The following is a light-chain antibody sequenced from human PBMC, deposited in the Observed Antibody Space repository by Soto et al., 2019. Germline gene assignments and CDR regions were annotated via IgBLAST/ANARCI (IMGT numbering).Light chain of an antibody. V-gene: IGKV1-5*01. CDR3: QQYNTYPLT. CDR1: QSIGTW. Sequence: DIQMTQSPSTLSASLGDGVTITCRASQSIGTWLAWYQQKPGKAPKVLIYDVSTLKSGVPSRFSGSGSGTEFTLTISSLQPDDFATYYCQQYNTYPLTFGGGTKV. CDR2: DVS. J-gene: IGKJ4*01.